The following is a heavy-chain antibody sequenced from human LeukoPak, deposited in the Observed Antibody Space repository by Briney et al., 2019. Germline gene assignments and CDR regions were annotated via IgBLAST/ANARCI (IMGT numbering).Heavy chain of an antibody. CDR2: VYSSGSS. Sequence: SQTLSLTCTVSGGSISSGSYSWTWIRQPPGRGLEWIGYVYSSGSSYYNPSLKSRSIISIDTSRNLFSLKLSSVTAADTAVYYCARTAGAAYLDFWGQGTLVTVSS. D-gene: IGHD6-13*01. V-gene: IGHV4-30-4*07. CDR1: GGSISSGSYS. J-gene: IGHJ4*02. CDR3: ARTAGAAYLDF.